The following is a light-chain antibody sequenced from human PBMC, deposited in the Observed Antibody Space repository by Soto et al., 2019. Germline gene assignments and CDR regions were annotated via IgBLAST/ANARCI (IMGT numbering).Light chain of an antibody. Sequence: GSVGDRVTITCRASQTISSWLAWYQQKPGKAPKLLIYKASTLKSGVPSRFSGSGSGTEFTLTISSLQPDDFATYYCQHYNSYSEAFGQGTKVDIK. J-gene: IGKJ1*01. V-gene: IGKV1-5*03. CDR3: QHYNSYSEA. CDR2: KAS. CDR1: QTISSW.